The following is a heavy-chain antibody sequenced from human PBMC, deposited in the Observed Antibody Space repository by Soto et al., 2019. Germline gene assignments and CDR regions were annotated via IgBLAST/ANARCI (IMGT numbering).Heavy chain of an antibody. V-gene: IGHV3-33*05. CDR1: GFTFRSYV. CDR2: ISYDGGNN. CDR3: ARWGTTGGLDV. J-gene: IGHJ4*02. Sequence: QVQLVESGGGVVQPGTSLRLSCVGSGFTFRSYVIHWVRQAPGKGLEWVALISYDGGNNFYGDSVKGRFTISRDNSRNTVELQMDSLSLEDTALYYCARWGTTGGLDVWGQGTLVSVSS. D-gene: IGHD3-16*01.